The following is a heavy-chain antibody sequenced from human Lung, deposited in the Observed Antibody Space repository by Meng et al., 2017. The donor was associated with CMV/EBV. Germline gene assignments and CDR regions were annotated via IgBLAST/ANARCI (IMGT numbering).Heavy chain of an antibody. CDR3: VKGWQQLGDS. Sequence: GESLKISCAASGFTFSSYSMSWIRQAPGKGLQWVSSISGSSTVTYYADSVKGRFTISGDNSNNTLHLQMNSLRADDTAVYYCVKGWQQLGDSWGQGTLVTVSS. D-gene: IGHD4-23*01. J-gene: IGHJ4*02. CDR2: ISGSSTVT. CDR1: GFTFSSYS. V-gene: IGHV3-23*01.